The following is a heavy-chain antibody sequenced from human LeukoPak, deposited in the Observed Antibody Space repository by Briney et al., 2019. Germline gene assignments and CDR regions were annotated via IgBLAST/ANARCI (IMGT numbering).Heavy chain of an antibody. V-gene: IGHV4-59*01. CDR2: IFHSGTT. CDR1: GGSISPYY. Sequence: SETLSLTCTMSGGSISPYYWSWIRQPPGKGREWIAYIFHSGTTKYNPALKSRVAISLDTPKSQISLRLHSVTAADTAVYYCARGGYYYLDVWGRGTTVTVSS. CDR3: ARGGYYYLDV. J-gene: IGHJ6*03.